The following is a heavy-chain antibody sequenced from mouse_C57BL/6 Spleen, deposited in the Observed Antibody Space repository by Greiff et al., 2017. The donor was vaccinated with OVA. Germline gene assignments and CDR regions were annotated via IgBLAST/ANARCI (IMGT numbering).Heavy chain of an antibody. CDR1: GFTFSSYA. D-gene: IGHD2-4*01. CDR2: ISDGGSYT. CDR3: ARDWGLRRGFAY. Sequence: EVKLMESGGGLVKPGGSLKLSCAASGFTFSSYAMSWVRQTPEKRLEWVATISDGGSYTYYPDNVKGRFTISRDNAKNNLYLQMSHLKSEDTAMYYCARDWGLRRGFAYWGQGTLVTVSA. J-gene: IGHJ3*01. V-gene: IGHV5-4*01.